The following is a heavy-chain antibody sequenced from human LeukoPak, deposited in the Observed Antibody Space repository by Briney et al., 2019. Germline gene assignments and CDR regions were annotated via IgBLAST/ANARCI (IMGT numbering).Heavy chain of an antibody. J-gene: IGHJ4*02. D-gene: IGHD6-19*01. CDR2: IIPIFGTA. CDR3: ARVLRGLAVACDY. CDR1: GGTFSSYA. V-gene: IGHV1-69*13. Sequence: ASVKVSCKASGGTFSSYAISWVRQAPGQGLEWMGGIIPIFGTANYAQKFQGRVTITADESTSTAYMELSSLRSEDTAVYYCARVLRGLAVACDYWGQGTLVTVSS.